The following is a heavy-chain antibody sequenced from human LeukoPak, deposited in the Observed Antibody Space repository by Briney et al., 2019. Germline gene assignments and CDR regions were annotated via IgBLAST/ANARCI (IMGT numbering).Heavy chain of an antibody. CDR3: ARDLYRWELLGTRRSSFDY. V-gene: IGHV3-21*01. D-gene: IGHD1-26*01. Sequence: PGGSLRLSCAASGFTFSSYSMNWVRQAPGKGLEWVSSISSSSSYIYYADSVKGRFTISRDNAKNSLYLQMNSLRAEDTAVYYCARDLYRWELLGTRRSSFDYWGQGTLVTVSS. CDR2: ISSSSSYI. CDR1: GFTFSSYS. J-gene: IGHJ4*02.